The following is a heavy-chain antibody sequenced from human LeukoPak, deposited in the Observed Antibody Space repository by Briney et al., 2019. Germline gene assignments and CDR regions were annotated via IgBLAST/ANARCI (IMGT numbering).Heavy chain of an antibody. V-gene: IGHV3-33*08. J-gene: IGHJ4*02. CDR3: ARSLGYYYDSSGSGYFDY. CDR1: GFIFSNYA. Sequence: GGSLRLSCAASGFIFSNYAIHWVRQAPGKGLEWVAFIWYGGDNKYYADSVKGRFTISRDNAKNSLYLQMNSLRAEDTAVYYCARSLGYYYDSSGSGYFDYWGQGTLVTVSS. D-gene: IGHD3-22*01. CDR2: IWYGGDNK.